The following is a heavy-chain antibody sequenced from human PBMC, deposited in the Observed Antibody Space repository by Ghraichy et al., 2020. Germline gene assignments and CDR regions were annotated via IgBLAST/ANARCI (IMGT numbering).Heavy chain of an antibody. J-gene: IGHJ6*03. Sequence: SVKVSCKASRARFSTYVTSWVRLAPGQRQKKMGGIIPIFGTANYAQKFQGRVTITADKSTSTAYMELSSLRSEDTAVYYCARIPKPAATLGNYYYYYMDVCG. D-gene: IGHD2-2*01. CDR2: IIPIFGTA. CDR1: RARFSTYV. CDR3: ARIPKPAATLGNYYYYYMDV. V-gene: IGHV1-69*06.